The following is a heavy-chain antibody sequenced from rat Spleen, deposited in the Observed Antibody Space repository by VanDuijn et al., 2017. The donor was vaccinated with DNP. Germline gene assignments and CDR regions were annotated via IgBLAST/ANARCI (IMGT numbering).Heavy chain of an antibody. CDR1: GFSLSSNG. CDR3: ARQHDGYRRDFDY. D-gene: IGHD1-2*01. Sequence: QVQLEESGPGLMQPSETLSLTCTVSGFSLSSNGVGWVRQPPGEGLEWLGTIWPGGSTNYFSACQSRLRISKDTSKSQVFLKMNSLQPEVPGTYYGARQHDGYRRDFDYWGQGVMVTVSS. V-gene: IGHV2-72*01. J-gene: IGHJ2*01. CDR2: IWPGGST.